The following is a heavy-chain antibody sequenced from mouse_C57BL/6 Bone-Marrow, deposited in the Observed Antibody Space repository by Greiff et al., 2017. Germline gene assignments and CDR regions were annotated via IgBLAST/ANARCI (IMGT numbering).Heavy chain of an antibody. D-gene: IGHD1-1*01. V-gene: IGHV14-4*01. CDR1: GFNIKDDY. CDR3: TTGGYGSSYDAMDY. Sequence: VQLKESGAELVRPGASVKLSCTASGFNIKDDYMHWVKQRPEQGLEWIGWIDPENGDTEYASKFQGKSTITADTSSNTAYLQLSSLTSEDTAVYYCTTGGYGSSYDAMDYWGQGTSVTVSS. J-gene: IGHJ4*01. CDR2: IDPENGDT.